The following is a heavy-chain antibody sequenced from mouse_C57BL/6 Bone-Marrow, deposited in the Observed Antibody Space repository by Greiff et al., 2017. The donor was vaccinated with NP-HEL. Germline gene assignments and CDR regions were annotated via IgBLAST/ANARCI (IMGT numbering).Heavy chain of an antibody. CDR1: GYTFTSYW. J-gene: IGHJ3*01. Sequence: QVQLQQPGAELVRPGSSVKLSCKASGYTFTSYWMDWVKQRPGQGLEWIGNIYPSDSETHYNQKFKDKATLTVDKSSSTAYMQLSSLTSEDSAVYYCARGGIYYDYWAWFAYGGQGTLVTVSA. CDR3: ARGGIYYDYWAWFAY. CDR2: IYPSDSET. V-gene: IGHV1-61*01. D-gene: IGHD2-4*01.